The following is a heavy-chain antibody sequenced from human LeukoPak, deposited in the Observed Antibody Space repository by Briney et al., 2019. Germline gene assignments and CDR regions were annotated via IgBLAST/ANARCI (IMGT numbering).Heavy chain of an antibody. CDR2: ISYDGSNT. CDR1: GFTLRTYA. D-gene: IGHD3-10*01. J-gene: IGHJ4*02. CDR3: ARADFYGSGSHPPGGFDY. Sequence: SGGSLRLSCAASGFTLRTYAMHWVRQAPGKGLEWLAVISYDGSNTYYADSVRGRFTISRDSSKNTLYLQMSSLRAEDTAVYYCARADFYGSGSHPPGGFDYWGQGTLVTVSS. V-gene: IGHV3-30*04.